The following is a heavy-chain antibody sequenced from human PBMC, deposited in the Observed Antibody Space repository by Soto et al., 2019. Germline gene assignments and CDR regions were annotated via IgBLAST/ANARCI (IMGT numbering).Heavy chain of an antibody. V-gene: IGHV6-1*01. D-gene: IGHD6-13*01. CDR1: GDSVSSNSAA. CDR3: AREVEHQLAYNWFDP. J-gene: IGHJ5*02. Sequence: SQTLSLTCAISGDSVSSNSAAWTWIRQSPSRGLEFLGRTYYRSKWYNDYAISVKSRITINPDTSKNQFSLQLNSVTPEDTAVYYCAREVEHQLAYNWFDPWGQGTLVTVPQ. CDR2: TYYRSKWYN.